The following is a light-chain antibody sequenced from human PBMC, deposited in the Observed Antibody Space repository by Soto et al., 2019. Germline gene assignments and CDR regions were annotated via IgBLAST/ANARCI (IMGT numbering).Light chain of an antibody. Sequence: EIVLTQSPATLSLSPGDRATLSCTASQDITYYLAWYQHKPGQAPRLLMYDASHRATGIPARFSGSGSGTDFTLSISSLEPEDFAVYYCQQRSNWPPTFGGGTKVEIK. V-gene: IGKV3-11*01. CDR1: QDITYY. CDR3: QQRSNWPPT. J-gene: IGKJ4*01. CDR2: DAS.